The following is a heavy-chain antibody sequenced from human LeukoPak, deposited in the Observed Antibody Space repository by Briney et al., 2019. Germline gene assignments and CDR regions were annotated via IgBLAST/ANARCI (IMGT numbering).Heavy chain of an antibody. CDR3: ARGYGSGSFPGY. D-gene: IGHD3-10*01. J-gene: IGHJ4*02. CDR2: IYYSGST. Sequence: SETLSLTCTVSGGSISSYYWSWIRQPPGKGLEWIGYIYYSGSTNYNPSLKSRVTISVDTSKNQFSLKLSSVTAADTAVYYCARGYGSGSFPGYWGQGTLVTVSS. CDR1: GGSISSYY. V-gene: IGHV4-59*08.